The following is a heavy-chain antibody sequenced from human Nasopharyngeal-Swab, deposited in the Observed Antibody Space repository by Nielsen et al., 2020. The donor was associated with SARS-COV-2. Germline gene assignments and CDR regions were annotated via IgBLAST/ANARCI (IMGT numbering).Heavy chain of an antibody. CDR3: ARDSESSYYYYGMDV. Sequence: SETLSLTCTVSGGSISRYYWSLIRPPAGKGLEWIGRIYTSGSTNYNPSLKSRVTMSVDTSKNQFSLKLSSVTAADTAVYYCARDSESSYYYYGMDVWGQGTTVTVSS. CDR1: GGSISRYY. V-gene: IGHV4-4*07. J-gene: IGHJ6*02. CDR2: IYTSGST. D-gene: IGHD3-10*01.